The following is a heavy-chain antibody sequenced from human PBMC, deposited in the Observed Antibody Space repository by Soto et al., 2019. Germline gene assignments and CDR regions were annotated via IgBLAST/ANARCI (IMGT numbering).Heavy chain of an antibody. CDR1: GFTFSSYG. CDR3: ARWYLPCIAASVNYYYSGTDV. D-gene: IGHD6-13*01. V-gene: IGHV3-33*01. Sequence: QVQLVESGGGVVQPGRSLRLSCAASGFTFSSYGMHWVRQAPGKGLEWVAVIWYDGSNKYYADSVKGRFTISRDNYKNTLYLQMHRLRDEDTAVYYCARWYLPCIAASVNYYYSGTDVCGQGTTVTVSS. J-gene: IGHJ6*02. CDR2: IWYDGSNK.